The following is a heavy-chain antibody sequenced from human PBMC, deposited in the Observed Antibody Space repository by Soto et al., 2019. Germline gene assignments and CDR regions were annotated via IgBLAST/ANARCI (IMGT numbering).Heavy chain of an antibody. CDR1: GYTFTTYG. V-gene: IGHV1-18*01. J-gene: IGHJ4*01. D-gene: IGHD3-10*01. CDR3: ARDGAGYYGSGSYSKKYFAY. Sequence: ASVKVSCKASGYTFTTYGITWVRQAPGQGLEWMGWISAYNGYTNYAQKVQGRVTMTTDTSTSTAYMELRSLRSDDTAVYYCARDGAGYYGSGSYSKKYFAYGG. CDR2: ISAYNGYT.